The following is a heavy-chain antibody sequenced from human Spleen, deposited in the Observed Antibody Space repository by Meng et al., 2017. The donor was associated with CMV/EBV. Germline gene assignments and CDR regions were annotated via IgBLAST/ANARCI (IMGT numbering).Heavy chain of an antibody. V-gene: IGHV3-7*01. D-gene: IGHD3-10*01. CDR1: EFTFSSHW. CDR3: ARDPHFGALDH. J-gene: IGHJ4*02. CDR2: INPDATVR. Sequence: GESLKISCVVSEFTFSSHWMTWVRQAPGKGLEWLANINPDATVRKYLDSVKGRFTISRDNSKNSVYLQMNSLRADDTAVYYCARDPHFGALDHWGQGTLVPSPQ.